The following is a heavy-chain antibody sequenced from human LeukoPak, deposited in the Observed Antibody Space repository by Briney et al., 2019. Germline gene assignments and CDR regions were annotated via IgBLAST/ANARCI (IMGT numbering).Heavy chain of an antibody. J-gene: IGHJ4*02. CDR2: INPNSGGT. Sequence: GASVKVSCKASGYTFTSYALNWVRQAPGQGLEWMGWINPNSGGTNYAQKFQGRVTMTRDTSISTAHMELSRLRSDDTAVYYCARDSRPIFEWQQLGGDYWGQGTLVTVSS. CDR1: GYTFTSYA. D-gene: IGHD6-13*01. CDR3: ARDSRPIFEWQQLGGDY. V-gene: IGHV1-2*02.